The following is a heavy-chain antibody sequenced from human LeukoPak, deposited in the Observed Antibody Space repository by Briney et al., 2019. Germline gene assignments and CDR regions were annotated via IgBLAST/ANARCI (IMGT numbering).Heavy chain of an antibody. V-gene: IGHV4-59*01. J-gene: IGHJ4*02. CDR2: IYDSGTT. CDR1: GGSFGNYY. Sequence: SETLSLTFTVSGGSFGNYYWSWIRQPPGKGLEWIGYIYDSGTTNYNPSLKSRVTISVDTSKNQFSLKLSSVTAADTAVYYCARGSYYYDTGGYLPGHFDYWGQGTLVTVSS. CDR3: ARGSYYYDTGGYLPGHFDY. D-gene: IGHD3-22*01.